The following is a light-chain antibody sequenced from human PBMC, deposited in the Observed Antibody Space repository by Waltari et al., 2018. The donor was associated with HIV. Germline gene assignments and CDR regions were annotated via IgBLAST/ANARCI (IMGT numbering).Light chain of an antibody. CDR1: NSNIGSNN. Sequence: QSVLTQPPSPSGTPGPRVTISCSGNNSNIGSNNFYWYQHLPGTAPKLLIYRHDQRPSGVPDRFSASKSGTSASLAISGLRSEDEADYHCAAWDDSLGGLWVFGGGTKLTVL. CDR3: AAWDDSLGGLWV. CDR2: RHD. V-gene: IGLV1-47*01. J-gene: IGLJ3*02.